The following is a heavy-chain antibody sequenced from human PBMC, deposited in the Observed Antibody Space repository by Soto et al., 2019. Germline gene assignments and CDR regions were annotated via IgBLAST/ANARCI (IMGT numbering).Heavy chain of an antibody. CDR2: IYSGGST. V-gene: IGHV3-66*01. Sequence: GGSLRLSCAASGFTVSSNYMSWVRQAPGKGLEWVSVIYSGGSTYYADSVKGRFTISRDNSKNTLYLQMNSLRAEDTAVYYCASDLLGMNYYGSGSYSRFDYWGQGTLVTVSS. D-gene: IGHD3-10*01. CDR3: ASDLLGMNYYGSGSYSRFDY. J-gene: IGHJ4*02. CDR1: GFTVSSNY.